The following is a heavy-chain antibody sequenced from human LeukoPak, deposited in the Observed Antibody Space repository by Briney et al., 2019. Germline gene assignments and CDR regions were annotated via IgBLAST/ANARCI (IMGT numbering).Heavy chain of an antibody. D-gene: IGHD3-22*01. J-gene: IGHJ4*02. CDR2: INPNSGGT. CDR1: GYTFTGYY. CDR3: ARELNYDSSGYYFDY. Sequence: ASVKVSCKASGYTFTGYYMHWVRQAPGQGLEWMGWINPNSGGTNYAQKFQGRVTMTRDTSISTAYMELSRLRSDDTAVYYCARELNYDSSGYYFDYWGQGTLVTVSS. V-gene: IGHV1-2*02.